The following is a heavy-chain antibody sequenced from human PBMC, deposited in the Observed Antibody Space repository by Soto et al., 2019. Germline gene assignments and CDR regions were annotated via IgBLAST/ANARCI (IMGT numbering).Heavy chain of an antibody. J-gene: IGHJ6*02. Sequence: PSETLSLTCTVSGGSISSYYWSWIRQPPGKGLEWIGYIYYSGSTNYNPSLKSRVTISVDTSKNQFSLKLSSVTAADTAVYYCARDRSYGKYYYYYYGMDVWGQGTTVTVSS. CDR2: IYYSGST. CDR1: GGSISSYY. CDR3: ARDRSYGKYYYYYYGMDV. D-gene: IGHD5-18*01. V-gene: IGHV4-59*01.